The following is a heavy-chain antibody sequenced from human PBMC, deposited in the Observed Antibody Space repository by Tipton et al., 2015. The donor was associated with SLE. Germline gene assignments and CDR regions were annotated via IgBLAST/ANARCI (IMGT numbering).Heavy chain of an antibody. J-gene: IGHJ3*02. CDR1: GGSISSYY. CDR2: IYTSGST. CDR3: ATALAAAGTYAFDI. V-gene: IGHV4-4*08. D-gene: IGHD6-13*01. Sequence: GLVKPSETLSLTCTVSGGSISSYYWSWFRQPPGKGLEWIGYIYTSGSTHYNPSLKSRVTISVDTSKNQFSLKLSSVTAADTAVYYCATALAAAGTYAFDIWGQGTMVTVSS.